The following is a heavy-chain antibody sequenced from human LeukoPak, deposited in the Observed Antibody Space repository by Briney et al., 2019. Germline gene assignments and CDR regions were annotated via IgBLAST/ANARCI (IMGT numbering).Heavy chain of an antibody. CDR2: ISAYNGNT. V-gene: IGHV1-18*01. Sequence: ASVKVSCKASGYTFTSYGISWLRQAPGQGLEWMGWISAYNGNTNYAQKLQGRGTMTTDTSTSTAYTELRSLRSDDTAVYYCAKTYYYDSSGYLWNYFDYWGQGTLVTVSS. J-gene: IGHJ4*02. CDR1: GYTFTSYG. CDR3: AKTYYYDSSGYLWNYFDY. D-gene: IGHD3-22*01.